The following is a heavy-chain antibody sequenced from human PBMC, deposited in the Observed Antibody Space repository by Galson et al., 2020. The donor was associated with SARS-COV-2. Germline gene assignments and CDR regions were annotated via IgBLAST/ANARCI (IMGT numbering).Heavy chain of an antibody. CDR3: AQDVSYCGAYSAFDY. J-gene: IGHJ4*02. Sequence: GGSLRLSCAASELTFSSYDMSWARQAPGKGLEWVSTISKSGDRTYYADSVKGRSTTSRDNSQNTLYLQMDSLRAEATAIYYCAQDVSYCGAYSAFDYWGQGTLVTVSS. CDR1: ELTFSSYD. V-gene: IGHV3-23*01. D-gene: IGHD1-26*01. CDR2: ISKSGDRT.